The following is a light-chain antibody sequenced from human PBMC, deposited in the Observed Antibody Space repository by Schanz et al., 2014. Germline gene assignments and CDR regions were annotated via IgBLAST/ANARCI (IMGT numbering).Light chain of an antibody. J-gene: IGKJ2*01. CDR1: QSVSSN. Sequence: EIVLTQSPGTLSLSPGERATLSCRASQSVSSNLAWYQQKPGQAPRLLIYGASTRATGIPDRFSGSGSGTDFTLTISRLEPEDFAVYYCQQYETPPLYTFGQGTKLEI. CDR3: QQYETPPLYT. CDR2: GAS. V-gene: IGKV3-20*01.